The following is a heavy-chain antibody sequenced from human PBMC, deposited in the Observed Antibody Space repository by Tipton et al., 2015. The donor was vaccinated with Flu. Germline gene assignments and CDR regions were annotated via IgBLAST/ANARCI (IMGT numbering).Heavy chain of an antibody. CDR2: FYSDGRT. D-gene: IGHD3-3*01. CDR3: ARDHPPSITVFGEITDYFGMDV. Sequence: SLRLSCAASGLIVSDEYMSWVRQAPGQGLEWVSVFYSDGRTFYADSAKGRFTISRDNAKNSLYLQMNSLRAEDTAVYYCARDHPPSITVFGEITDYFGMDVWGQGTTVTVSS. J-gene: IGHJ6*02. V-gene: IGHV3-53*01. CDR1: GLIVSDEY.